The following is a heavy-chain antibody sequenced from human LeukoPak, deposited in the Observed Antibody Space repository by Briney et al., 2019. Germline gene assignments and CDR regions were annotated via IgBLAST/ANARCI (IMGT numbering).Heavy chain of an antibody. J-gene: IGHJ4*02. V-gene: IGHV3-21*01. D-gene: IGHD3-16*02. CDR2: ISSSSSYI. CDR1: GFTFSSYS. Sequence: PGGSLRLPCAASGFTFSSYSMNWVRQAPGKGLEWVSSISSSSSYIYYADSVKGRFTISRDNAKNSLYLQMNSLRAEDTAVYYCARDRNYDYVWGSYRFLNDYWGQGTLVTVSP. CDR3: ARDRNYDYVWGSYRFLNDY.